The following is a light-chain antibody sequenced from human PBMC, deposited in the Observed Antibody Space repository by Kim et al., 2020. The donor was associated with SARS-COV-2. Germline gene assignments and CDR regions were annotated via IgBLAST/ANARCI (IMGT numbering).Light chain of an antibody. CDR2: VNSDGSH. Sequence: SVKPPCIRTNGDSDNASAWHPQQPGKGPRNLMKVNSDGSHSKGDGIPDRFSGSSSGAERYLTVSSLQSEDEADYYCQTWGAGIWVFGGGTQLTVL. J-gene: IGLJ3*02. CDR3: QTWGAGIWV. V-gene: IGLV4-69*01. CDR1: NGDSDNA.